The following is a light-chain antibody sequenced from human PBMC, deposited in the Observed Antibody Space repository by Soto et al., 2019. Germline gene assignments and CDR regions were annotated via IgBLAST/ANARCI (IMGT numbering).Light chain of an antibody. V-gene: IGKV3-11*01. CDR3: HQRQSWPRT. CDR1: QTVNSR. J-gene: IGKJ1*01. Sequence: ESVLRQDPAPVDSSPGAIATLCCGASQTVNSRLAWYQHKPGQAPRLLIYHTSNRATGIPARFSGSGSGTDFTLTISCLDPEHFAVYYCHQRQSWPRTFGQGTKVEIK. CDR2: HTS.